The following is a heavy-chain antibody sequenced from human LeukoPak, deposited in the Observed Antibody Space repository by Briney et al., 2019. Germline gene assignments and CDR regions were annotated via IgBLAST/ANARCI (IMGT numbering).Heavy chain of an antibody. V-gene: IGHV3-23*01. CDR1: GFTFGNYA. Sequence: PGGSLRLSCAASGFTFGNYAMNWVRQGPGKGLEYISGISAIGGSTYDADSVKGRFIISRDNSKNTVYPQMYSLRAADTAVYYCAKAQDSSGWYVHFDSWGQGTLVTVSS. CDR2: ISAIGGST. J-gene: IGHJ4*02. D-gene: IGHD6-19*01. CDR3: AKAQDSSGWYVHFDS.